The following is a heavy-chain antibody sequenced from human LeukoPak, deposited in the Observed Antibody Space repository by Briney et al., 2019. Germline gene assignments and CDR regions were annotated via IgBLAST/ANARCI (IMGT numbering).Heavy chain of an antibody. Sequence: GESLKISCKGSGYSFTSYWIGWVRQMPGKGLEWMGIIYPGDSDTRYSPSFQGQVTISADKSISTAYLQWSSLKASDTAMYYCARRSAIDYVWGGYFAFDIWGQGTMVTVSS. CDR2: IYPGDSDT. CDR1: GYSFTSYW. V-gene: IGHV5-51*01. D-gene: IGHD3-16*01. CDR3: ARRSAIDYVWGGYFAFDI. J-gene: IGHJ3*02.